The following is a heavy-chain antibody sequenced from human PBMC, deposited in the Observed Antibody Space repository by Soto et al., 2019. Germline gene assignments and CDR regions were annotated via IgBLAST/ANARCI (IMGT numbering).Heavy chain of an antibody. V-gene: IGHV1-46*03. CDR1: GYTFTSYY. D-gene: IGHD4-17*01. CDR2: INPSGGST. CDR3: ARDFGTVTTRSEVFNWFDP. J-gene: IGHJ5*02. Sequence: GASVKVSCKASGYTFTSYYMHWVRQAPGQGLEWMGIINPSGGSTSYAQKFQGRVTMTRDTSTSTVYMELSSLRSEDTAVYYCARDFGTVTTRSEVFNWFDPWGQGTLVTVSS.